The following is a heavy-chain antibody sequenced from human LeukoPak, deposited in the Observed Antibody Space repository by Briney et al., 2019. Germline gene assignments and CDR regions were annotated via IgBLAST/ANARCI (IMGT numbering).Heavy chain of an antibody. Sequence: ASVKVSCKVSGYRLSEVSIHWVRQRPGKGLEWMGGIDPEDHESIYAQQFQGRVTMTEDTSTDTAYMEMSSLGAEDTAVYYCATGPRRYYDSRGYYYARGWFDPWGQGTLVTVSS. CDR1: GYRLSEVS. D-gene: IGHD3-22*01. V-gene: IGHV1-24*01. CDR3: ATGPRRYYDSRGYYYARGWFDP. J-gene: IGHJ5*02. CDR2: IDPEDHES.